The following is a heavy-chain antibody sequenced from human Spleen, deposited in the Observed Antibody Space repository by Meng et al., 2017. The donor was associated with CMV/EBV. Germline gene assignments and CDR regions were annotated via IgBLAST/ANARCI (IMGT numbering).Heavy chain of an antibody. V-gene: IGHV1-2*02. D-gene: IGHD2-15*01. Sequence: ASVKVSCKASGYTFTGYYMHWVQLAPGQGLEWMGWINPSSGDSKSAQKFQGRVTMTGDTSITTAYMELSRLRSDDMALYYCARVKRYCTGGSCSSTGYYGMDVWGQGTTVTVSS. CDR3: ARVKRYCTGGSCSSTGYYGMDV. CDR2: INPSSGDS. J-gene: IGHJ6*02. CDR1: GYTFTGYY.